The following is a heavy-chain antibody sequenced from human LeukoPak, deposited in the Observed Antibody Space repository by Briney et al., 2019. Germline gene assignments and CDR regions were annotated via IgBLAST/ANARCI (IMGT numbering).Heavy chain of an antibody. D-gene: IGHD4-11*01. Sequence: GGYVRLSCTGPGFTFGDYAMSWARQAPGKGLEWVGFFRSKAYGGTTEYAASVKGRFTISRDDSRSIAYLQMNSLKTEDTALYYCTRDWGATVHPFDFWGQGTLVTVSS. J-gene: IGHJ4*02. CDR2: FRSKAYGGTT. CDR1: GFTFGDYA. CDR3: TRDWGATVHPFDF. V-gene: IGHV3-49*04.